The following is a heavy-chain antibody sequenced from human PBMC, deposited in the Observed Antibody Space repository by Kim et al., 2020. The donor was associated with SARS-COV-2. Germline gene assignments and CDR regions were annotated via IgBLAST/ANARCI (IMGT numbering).Heavy chain of an antibody. CDR2: ISSSSSYI. CDR1: GFTFSSYS. J-gene: IGHJ4*02. CDR3: ARDLRILYLEARSLDY. D-gene: IGHD2-15*01. V-gene: IGHV3-21*01. Sequence: GGSLRLSCAASGFTFSSYSMNWVRQAPGKGLEWVSSISSSSSYIYYADSVKGRFTISRDNAKNSLYLQMNSLRAEDTAVYYCARDLRILYLEARSLDYWGQGTLVTVSS.